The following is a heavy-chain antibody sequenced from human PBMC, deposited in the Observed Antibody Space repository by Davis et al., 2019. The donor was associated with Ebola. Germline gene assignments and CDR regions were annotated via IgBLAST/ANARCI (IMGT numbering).Heavy chain of an antibody. CDR2: ISSSSSYI. D-gene: IGHD2-15*01. V-gene: IGHV3-21*01. CDR3: AKDLEDCSGGSCFYYYYYGMDV. Sequence: GGSLRLSCAASGFTFSSYSMNWVRQAPGKGLEWVSSISSSSSYIYYADSVKGRFTISRDNAKNSLHLQMNSLRAEDTAVYYCAKDLEDCSGGSCFYYYYYGMDVWGQGTTVTVSS. J-gene: IGHJ6*02. CDR1: GFTFSSYS.